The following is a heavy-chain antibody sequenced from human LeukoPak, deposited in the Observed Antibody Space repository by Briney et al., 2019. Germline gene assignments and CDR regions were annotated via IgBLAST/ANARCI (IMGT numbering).Heavy chain of an antibody. Sequence: GASVKVSCKGSGYTFTGYYFHWVRQAPGQGLEWMGWINPNSGGTVYPQKFQGRVTLTRDTSISTAYMNLSRLTSDDTAVYYCARAYSSSWPHLDYWGQGALVTVSS. V-gene: IGHV1-2*02. CDR3: ARAYSSSWPHLDY. J-gene: IGHJ4*02. CDR1: GYTFTGYY. CDR2: INPNSGGT. D-gene: IGHD6-13*01.